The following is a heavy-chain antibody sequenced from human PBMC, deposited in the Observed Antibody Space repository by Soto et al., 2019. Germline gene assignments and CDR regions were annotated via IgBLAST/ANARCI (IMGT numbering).Heavy chain of an antibody. CDR1: GFTFSSYA. CDR2: ISYDGSNK. J-gene: IGHJ4*02. V-gene: IGHV3-30-3*01. CDR3: ARSPPGIAVAGSCPDY. D-gene: IGHD6-19*01. Sequence: GGSLRLSCAASGFTFSSYAMHWVRQAPGKGLEWVAVISYDGSNKYYADSVKGRFTISRDNSKNTLYLQMNSLRAEDTAVYYCARSPPGIAVAGSCPDYWGQGTQVTVSS.